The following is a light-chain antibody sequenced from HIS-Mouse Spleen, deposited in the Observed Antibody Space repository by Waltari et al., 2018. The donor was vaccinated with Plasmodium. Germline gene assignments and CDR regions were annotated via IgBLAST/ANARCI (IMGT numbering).Light chain of an antibody. CDR1: SSDVGGYNY. J-gene: IGLJ1*01. Sequence: QSALTQPASVSGSPGQSITISCTGTSSDVGGYNYVSWYQQHPGKAPKLMIYEVSNRPSGVSNPFSGSKSGNTSSLTISGLQAEDEADYYCSSYTSSSTHYVFGTGTKVTVL. CDR3: SSYTSSSTHYV. CDR2: EVS. V-gene: IGLV2-14*01.